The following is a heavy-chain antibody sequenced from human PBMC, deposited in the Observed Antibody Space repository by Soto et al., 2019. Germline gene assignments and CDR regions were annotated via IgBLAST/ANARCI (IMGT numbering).Heavy chain of an antibody. CDR3: ARETMTTVNAFDI. Sequence: SGGSLRLSCAASGFTFSSYAMHWVRQAPGKGLEWVAVISYDGSNKYYADSVKGRFTISRDNSKNTLYLQMNSLRAEDTAVYYCARETMTTVNAFDIWGQGTMVTVSS. CDR1: GFTFSSYA. CDR2: ISYDGSNK. V-gene: IGHV3-30-3*01. J-gene: IGHJ3*02. D-gene: IGHD4-17*01.